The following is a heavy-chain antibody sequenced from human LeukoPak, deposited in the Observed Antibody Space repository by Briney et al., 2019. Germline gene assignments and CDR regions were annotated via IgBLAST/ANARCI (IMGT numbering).Heavy chain of an antibody. CDR1: FTFXXXX. D-gene: IGHD4-23*01. V-gene: IGHV3-15*01. J-gene: IGHJ3*02. Sequence: FTFXXXXXXWXRXXXXKXXXXVXRIKSKTDGGTTDYAAPGKGKFTMAREEKKNKMDLQMNSLKTEDTAVYYCTTDLRWQDAFDIWGQGTMVTVSS. CDR3: TTDLRWQDAFDI. CDR2: IKSKTDGGTT.